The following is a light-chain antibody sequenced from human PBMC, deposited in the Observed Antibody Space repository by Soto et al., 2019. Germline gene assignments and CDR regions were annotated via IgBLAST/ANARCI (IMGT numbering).Light chain of an antibody. V-gene: IGLV2-14*01. CDR3: SSYTSSSIFYV. CDR2: EVS. CDR1: SSDVGGYNY. J-gene: IGLJ1*01. Sequence: QSALTQPASVSGSPGQSITISCTGTSSDVGGYNYVSWYQQHPGKAPKLMIYEVSNRPSGVSNRFSGSKSGNTASLTISGLQAEDEADYYFSSYTSSSIFYVFGTGTKLTVL.